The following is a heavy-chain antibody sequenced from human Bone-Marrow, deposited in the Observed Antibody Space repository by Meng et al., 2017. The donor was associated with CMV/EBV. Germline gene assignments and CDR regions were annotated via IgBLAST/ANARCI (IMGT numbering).Heavy chain of an antibody. D-gene: IGHD3-10*01. J-gene: IGHJ4*02. CDR1: GFTFSSYG. V-gene: IGHV3-33*01. CDR2: IWYDGSNK. Sequence: GESLKISCAASGFTFSSYGMHWVRQAPGKGLEWVAVIWYDGSNKYYADSVKGRFTISRDNSKNTLYLQMNSLRAEDTAVYYCARESRGFFDYWGPGNLVTVSS. CDR3: ARESRGFFDY.